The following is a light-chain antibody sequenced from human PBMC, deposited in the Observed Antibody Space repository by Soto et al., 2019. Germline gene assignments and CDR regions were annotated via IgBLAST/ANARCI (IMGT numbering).Light chain of an antibody. CDR1: RSNIGAGYD. V-gene: IGLV1-40*01. CDR2: VTN. CDR3: QTYDSSLSGSI. Sequence: QSVLTQPPSVSGAQGQRVTISCTGSRSNIGAGYDVHWYQQLPGTAPKLLIYVTNNRPSGVPDRFSGSKSGTSASLAITGLRAEDEADYYCQTYDSSLSGSIFGGGTKLTVL. J-gene: IGLJ2*01.